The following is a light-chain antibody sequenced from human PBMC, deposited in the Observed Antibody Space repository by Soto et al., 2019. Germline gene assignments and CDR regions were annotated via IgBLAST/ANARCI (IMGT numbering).Light chain of an antibody. J-gene: IGLJ2*01. CDR2: EVS. CDR3: SSYAGSNNLVV. Sequence: QSALTQPPSASGSPGQSVTISCTGTSSDVGGYNYVSWYQQHPGKAPKLMIYEVSKRPSGVPDRFSGSKSGNTASLTVSGLQAEDEAHYYCSSYAGSNNLVVFGGGTKVTVL. V-gene: IGLV2-8*01. CDR1: SSDVGGYNY.